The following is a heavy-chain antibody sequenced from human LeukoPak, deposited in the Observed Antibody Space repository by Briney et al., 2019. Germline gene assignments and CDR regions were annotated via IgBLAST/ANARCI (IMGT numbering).Heavy chain of an antibody. CDR3: ANNGGVAVAGSFDN. V-gene: IGHV3-48*03. D-gene: IGHD6-19*01. Sequence: GGSLRLSCTASGFTFSSYEMNWVRQAPGKGLEWVSYISSGTTTIYYADSVKGRFTISRDNAKNSLYLQMNSLRAEDTAVYYCANNGGVAVAGSFDNWGQGTLVTVSS. CDR1: GFTFSSYE. CDR2: ISSGTTTI. J-gene: IGHJ4*02.